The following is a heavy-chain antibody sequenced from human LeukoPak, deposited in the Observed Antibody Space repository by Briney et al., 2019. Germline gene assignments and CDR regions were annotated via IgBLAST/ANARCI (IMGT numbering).Heavy chain of an antibody. J-gene: IGHJ3*02. CDR2: IYHSGST. V-gene: IGHV4-30-2*01. D-gene: IGHD1-26*01. CDR3: ARGGTAFDI. Sequence: LEWIGYIYHSGSTYYNPSLKSRVAISVDRSKNQFSLRLRSVTAADTALYYCARGGTAFDIWGQGTMVTVSS.